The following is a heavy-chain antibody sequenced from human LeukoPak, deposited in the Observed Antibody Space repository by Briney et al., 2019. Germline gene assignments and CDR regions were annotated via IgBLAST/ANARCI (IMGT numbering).Heavy chain of an antibody. Sequence: SETLSLTCTVSGGSVNSETYCWTWIRQPPGKGLEWIGFVCYTGSTNYNPSLKSRVTMSVDTSKNQFSLKLSSVTAADTAVYYCARDLELFAPYYYYGMDVWGQGTTVTVSS. J-gene: IGHJ6*02. CDR2: VCYTGST. CDR1: GGSVNSETYC. CDR3: ARDLELFAPYYYYGMDV. D-gene: IGHD3-10*01. V-gene: IGHV4-61*01.